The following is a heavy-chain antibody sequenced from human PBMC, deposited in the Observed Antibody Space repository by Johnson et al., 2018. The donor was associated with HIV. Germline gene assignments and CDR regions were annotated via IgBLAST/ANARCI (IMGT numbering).Heavy chain of an antibody. CDR3: ARGVPIAAAGHDAFDI. V-gene: IGHV3-9*01. CDR2: IGWNGLTI. CDR1: GFSFDDYA. J-gene: IGHJ3*02. D-gene: IGHD6-13*01. Sequence: VQLVESGGGLVQPGGSLRLSCAASGFSFDDYAMHWVRQVPGKGLEWVAGIGWNGLTIGYVDSVKGRFTISRDNAKNTLYLQMNSLRAGDTAVYYCARGVPIAAAGHDAFDIWGQGTMVTVSS.